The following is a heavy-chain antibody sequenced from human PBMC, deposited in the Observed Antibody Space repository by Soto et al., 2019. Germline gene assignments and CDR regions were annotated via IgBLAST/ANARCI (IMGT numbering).Heavy chain of an antibody. V-gene: IGHV3-11*01. J-gene: IGHJ3*02. CDR1: GFTFSDYY. CDR3: AREGLVVPAAISGDFDI. D-gene: IGHD2-2*02. Sequence: PGGSLRLSCAASGFTFSDYYMSWIRQAPGKGLEWVSYISSSGSTIYYADSVKGRFTISRDNAKNSLYLQMNSLRAEDTAVYYCAREGLVVPAAISGDFDIWGQGTMVTVSS. CDR2: ISSSGSTI.